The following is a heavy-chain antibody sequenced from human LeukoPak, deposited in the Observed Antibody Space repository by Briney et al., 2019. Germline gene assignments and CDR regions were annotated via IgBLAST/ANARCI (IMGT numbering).Heavy chain of an antibody. CDR1: GFTFSDYY. D-gene: IGHD6-13*01. CDR3: ARALSSWYINFQH. V-gene: IGHV3-11*04. CDR2: ISSSGSTI. Sequence: GGSLRLSCAASGFTFSDYYMSWIRQAPGKGLEWVSYISSSGSTIYYADSVKGRFTISRDNAKNSLYLQVNSLRAEDTAVYYCARALSSWYINFQHWGQGTLVTVSS. J-gene: IGHJ1*01.